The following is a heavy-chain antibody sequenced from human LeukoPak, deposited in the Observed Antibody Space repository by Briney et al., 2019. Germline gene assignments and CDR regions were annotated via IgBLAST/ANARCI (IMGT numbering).Heavy chain of an antibody. Sequence: PCQTLSLTCTVSGGSISSYYWSWIPQPPGRGQEWICYLSYSGSPNYNPSLKSRVTISVDTSKNHCSLKLSSVTAADTAVYYCARLQPRSGVWAFDIWGRGTMVTVSS. CDR1: GGSISSYY. J-gene: IGHJ3*02. CDR3: ARLQPRSGVWAFDI. CDR2: LSYSGSP. D-gene: IGHD2-8*01. V-gene: IGHV4-59*01.